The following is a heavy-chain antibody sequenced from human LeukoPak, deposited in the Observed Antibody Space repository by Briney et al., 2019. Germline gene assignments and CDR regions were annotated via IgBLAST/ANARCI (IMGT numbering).Heavy chain of an antibody. J-gene: IGHJ6*02. V-gene: IGHV4-34*01. CDR3: ARGPGYYYDSSGYYDYYYYGMDV. D-gene: IGHD3-22*01. CDR2: INHSGST. Sequence: PSETLSLTCAVYGGSFSGYYWSWIRQPPGKGLEWIGEINHSGSTNYNPSLKSRVTISVDTSKNQFSLKLSSVTAADTAVYYCARGPGYYYDSSGYYDYYYYGMDVWGQRTTVTVSS. CDR1: GGSFSGYY.